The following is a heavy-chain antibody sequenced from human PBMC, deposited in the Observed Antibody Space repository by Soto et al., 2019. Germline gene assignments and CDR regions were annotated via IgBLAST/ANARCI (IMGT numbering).Heavy chain of an antibody. Sequence: XVSLRLACAASGFSFSSYRMNWVGQAPGKGLEWVSYITPSSDTIYYADSVKGRFTISRDNGKNSLYLQMNSLRDEDTAVYYCPRDIGSGWYYFDYWGQGNMVTVS. CDR3: PRDIGSGWYYFDY. J-gene: IGHJ4*02. V-gene: IGHV3-48*02. CDR2: ITPSSDTI. D-gene: IGHD6-19*01. CDR1: GFSFSSYR.